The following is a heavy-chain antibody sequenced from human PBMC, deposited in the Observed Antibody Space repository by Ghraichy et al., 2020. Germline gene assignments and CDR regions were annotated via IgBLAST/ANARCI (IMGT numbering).Heavy chain of an antibody. Sequence: GGSLRLSCEGSGFTFSSYSMNWVRQSPGKGLEWVSYITSSSSFKSYTDSVKGRFTISRDNAQNSLYLQMNSLRDEDTAVYYCARGSTVVRFYYYGGMDVWRQGTTVTVSS. CDR1: GFTFSSYS. V-gene: IGHV3-48*02. J-gene: IGHJ6*02. CDR3: ARGSTVVRFYYYGGMDV. D-gene: IGHD4-23*01. CDR2: ITSSSSFK.